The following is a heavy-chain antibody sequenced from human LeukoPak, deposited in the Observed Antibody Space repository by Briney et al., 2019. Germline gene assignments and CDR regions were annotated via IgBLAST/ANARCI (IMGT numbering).Heavy chain of an antibody. V-gene: IGHV3-53*04. CDR1: GFTVSSSY. J-gene: IGHJ4*02. CDR2: IYGGGGT. CDR3: ARVGVGTVAGNYFDD. D-gene: IGHD6-19*01. Sequence: GESLRLSCTASGFTVSSSYMTWVRQAPGKGLEWVSLIYGGGGTYYADGVKGRFTISRHNSDNTLYLEMNSLRPDDKAVYYCARVGVGTVAGNYFDDWGQGTLVTVSS.